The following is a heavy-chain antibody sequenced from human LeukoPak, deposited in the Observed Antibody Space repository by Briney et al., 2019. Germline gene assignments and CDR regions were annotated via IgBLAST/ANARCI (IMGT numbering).Heavy chain of an antibody. J-gene: IGHJ4*02. Sequence: PSETLSLTCAVYGGSFSGYYWSWIRQPPRKGLEWIGEINHSGSTNYNPSLKSRVTISVDTSENQFSLKLSSVTAADTAVYYCATSLYDILTGSDYWGQGTLVTVSS. CDR1: GGSFSGYY. CDR3: ATSLYDILTGSDY. CDR2: INHSGST. V-gene: IGHV4-34*01. D-gene: IGHD3-9*01.